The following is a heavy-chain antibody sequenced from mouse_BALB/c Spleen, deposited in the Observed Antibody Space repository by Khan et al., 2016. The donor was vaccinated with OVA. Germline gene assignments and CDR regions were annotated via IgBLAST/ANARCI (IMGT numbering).Heavy chain of an antibody. D-gene: IGHD2-3*01. CDR1: GVSLTSVG. V-gene: IGHV2-9*02. CDR3: ARSDAYYEDAIDY. Sequence: QVQLQQSGPGLVAPSQSLSITCTVSGVSLTSVGVHWVRQPPGKGLEWLGVIWAGGSTNYNSALMSRLSISKDNSKSQVFLKMNSLQTDDTAMFYCARSDAYYEDAIDYWGRGTSVTVSS. J-gene: IGHJ4*01. CDR2: IWAGGST.